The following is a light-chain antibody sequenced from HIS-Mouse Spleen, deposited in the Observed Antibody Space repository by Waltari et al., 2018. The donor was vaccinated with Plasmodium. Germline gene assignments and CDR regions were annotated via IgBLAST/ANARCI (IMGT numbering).Light chain of an antibody. J-gene: IGLJ3*02. Sequence: SYELTQPPSVSVSPGQTARITCSGDALPKQSAYWYQQKSGQAPVLVIYEASKRPSWIPERFSGSSSGTMATLTISGAQVEDEADYYCYSTDSSGNHRGFGGGTKLTVL. V-gene: IGLV3-10*01. CDR3: YSTDSSGNHRG. CDR1: ALPKQS. CDR2: EAS.